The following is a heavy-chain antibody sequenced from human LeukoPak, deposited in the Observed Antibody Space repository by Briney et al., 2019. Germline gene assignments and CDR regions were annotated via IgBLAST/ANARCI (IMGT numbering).Heavy chain of an antibody. CDR1: GGSFSGYY. Sequence: SETLSLTCAVYGGSFSGYYWSWIRQPPGKGLEWIGEINHSGSTNYNPSLKSRVTISVDTSKNQFSLKLSSVTAADTAVYYCARGPTYYYDSSGYCYVHYYYYYMDVWGKGTTVTVSS. J-gene: IGHJ6*03. CDR3: ARGPTYYYDSSGYCYVHYYYYYMDV. D-gene: IGHD3-22*01. CDR2: INHSGST. V-gene: IGHV4-34*01.